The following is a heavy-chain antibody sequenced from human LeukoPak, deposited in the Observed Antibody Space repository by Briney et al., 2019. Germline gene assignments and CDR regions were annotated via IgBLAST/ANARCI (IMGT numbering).Heavy chain of an antibody. V-gene: IGHV1-2*02. CDR3: ARAQSTYYYGSGSYSPPDY. J-gene: IGHJ4*02. D-gene: IGHD3-10*01. CDR2: INPNSGGT. Sequence: ASVTVSCKASGYTFTGYYMHWVRQAPGQGLEWMGWINPNSGGTNYAQKFQGRVTMTRDTSISTAYMELSRLRSDDTAVYYCARAQSTYYYGSGSYSPPDYWGQGTLVTVSS. CDR1: GYTFTGYY.